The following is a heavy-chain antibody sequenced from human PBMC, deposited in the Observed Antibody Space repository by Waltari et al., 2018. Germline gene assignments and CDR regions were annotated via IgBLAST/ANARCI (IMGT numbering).Heavy chain of an antibody. Sequence: QVQLVQSGAEVKKPGSSVKVSCKASGGTFSSYAISWVRPAPGQGLEWMGGIIPIFGTANYAQKFQGRVTITTDESTSTAYMELSSLRSEDTAVYYCARGGNIAVAGRDYFDYWGQGTLVTVSS. J-gene: IGHJ4*02. CDR1: GGTFSSYA. D-gene: IGHD6-19*01. V-gene: IGHV1-69*05. CDR3: ARGGNIAVAGRDYFDY. CDR2: IIPIFGTA.